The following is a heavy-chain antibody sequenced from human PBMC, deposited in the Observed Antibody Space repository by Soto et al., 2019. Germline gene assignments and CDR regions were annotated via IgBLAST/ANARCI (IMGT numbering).Heavy chain of an antibody. J-gene: IGHJ3*02. CDR1: GFTFSGSA. Sequence: GGSLRLSCAASGFTFSGSAMHWVRQASGKGLEWVGRIRSKANSYATAYAASVKGRFTISRDDSKNTAYLQMNRLKTEDTAVFFFSLPLGYYDFWSGEDAFDIWGQGTMVTVSS. CDR3: SLPLGYYDFWSGEDAFDI. CDR2: IRSKANSYAT. V-gene: IGHV3-73*01. D-gene: IGHD3-3*01.